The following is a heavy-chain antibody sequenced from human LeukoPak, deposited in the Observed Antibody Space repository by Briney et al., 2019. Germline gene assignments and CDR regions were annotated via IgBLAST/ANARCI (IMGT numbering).Heavy chain of an antibody. CDR1: GFTVSRNY. Sequence: GGSLRLSCAASGFTVSRNYMSWVRQAPGKGLEWVGRSRNKANSYTTQYAASVKGRFTISRDDSKSSLYLQMNSLKTEDTSVYYCTRVYSSDWSGSYFDYWGQGTPVTVSS. V-gene: IGHV3-72*01. CDR2: SRNKANSYTT. D-gene: IGHD6-13*01. CDR3: TRVYSSDWSGSYFDY. J-gene: IGHJ4*02.